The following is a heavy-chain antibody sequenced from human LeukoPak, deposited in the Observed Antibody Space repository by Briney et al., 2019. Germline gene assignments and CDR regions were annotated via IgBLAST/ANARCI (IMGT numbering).Heavy chain of an antibody. J-gene: IGHJ4*02. CDR3: AISLFGDTPMVNYFGY. D-gene: IGHD5-18*01. Sequence: GASVKVSCKASGGTFSNYAISWVRQAPGQGLEWTGRIIPIFGRANYAQKFQGRVTITADESTSTAYMELSSLRSEDTAVYYCAISLFGDTPMVNYFGYWGEGTVVSVSS. V-gene: IGHV1-69*15. CDR2: IIPIFGRA. CDR1: GGTFSNYA.